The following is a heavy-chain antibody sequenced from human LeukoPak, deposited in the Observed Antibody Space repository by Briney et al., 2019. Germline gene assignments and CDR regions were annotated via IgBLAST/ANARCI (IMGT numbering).Heavy chain of an antibody. J-gene: IGHJ3*02. CDR2: IYSGGTT. D-gene: IGHD3-10*01. CDR3: ARPQQRTMVRGSAFDI. V-gene: IGHV3-53*01. Sequence: PGGSLRLSCAASGLIVSSKHMSWVRQAPGKGLEWISVIYSGGTTYYADSVKGRFTISRDNSKNTLYLQMNSLRAEDTAVYYCARPQQRTMVRGSAFDIWGQGTMVTVSS. CDR1: GLIVSSKH.